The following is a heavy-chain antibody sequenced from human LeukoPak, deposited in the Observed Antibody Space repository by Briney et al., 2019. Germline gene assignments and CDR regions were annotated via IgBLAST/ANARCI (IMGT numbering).Heavy chain of an antibody. V-gene: IGHV5-51*01. J-gene: IGHJ3*02. D-gene: IGHD4-17*01. CDR3: ARLLHGDYPPTAFDI. Sequence: KRGESLKISCKGSGYSFTSYWIGWVRQMPGKGLEWMGIIYPGDSDTRYSPSFQGQVTISADKSISTAYLQWSSLKASDTAMYYCARLLHGDYPPTAFDIWGQGTMVTVSS. CDR1: GYSFTSYW. CDR2: IYPGDSDT.